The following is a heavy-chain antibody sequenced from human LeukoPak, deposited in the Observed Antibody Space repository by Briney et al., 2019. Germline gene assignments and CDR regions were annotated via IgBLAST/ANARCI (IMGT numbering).Heavy chain of an antibody. J-gene: IGHJ5*02. V-gene: IGHV1-69*05. CDR3: ARDHEGNFWFDP. D-gene: IGHD1-7*01. Sequence: SVKVSCKASGGTFSTYAISWVRQAPGQGLEWMGGIIPIFGTANYAQKFQGRVTITTDESTSTAYMELSSLRSEDTAVYYCARDHEGNFWFDPWGQGTLVTVSS. CDR1: GGTFSTYA. CDR2: IIPIFGTA.